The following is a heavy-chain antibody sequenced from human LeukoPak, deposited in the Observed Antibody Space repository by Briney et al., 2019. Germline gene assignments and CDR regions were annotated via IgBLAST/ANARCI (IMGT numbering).Heavy chain of an antibody. D-gene: IGHD3-3*01. CDR2: INPNSGGT. CDR1: GYTFTGYY. J-gene: IGHJ4*02. V-gene: IGHV1-2*02. Sequence: GASVKVSCKASGYTFTGYYMHWVRQAPGQGLEWMGWINPNSGGTNYAQKFQGRVTMTRDTSISTAYMELSRLRSDDTAVYYCAKTLVTLSEDYFDYWGQGTLVTVSS. CDR3: AKTLVTLSEDYFDY.